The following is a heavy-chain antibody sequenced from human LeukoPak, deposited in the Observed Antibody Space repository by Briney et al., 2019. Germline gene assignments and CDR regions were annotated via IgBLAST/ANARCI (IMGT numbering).Heavy chain of an antibody. CDR3: AKDIRVDSSRAALDY. V-gene: IGHV1-69*13. CDR2: IIPIFGTA. J-gene: IGHJ4*02. D-gene: IGHD6-13*01. Sequence: ASVKVSCKASGGTFSSYAISWVRQAPGQGLEWMGGIIPIFGTANYAQKFQGRVTITADESTSTAYMELSSLRSEDTAVYYCAKDIRVDSSRAALDYWGQGTLVTVSS. CDR1: GGTFSSYA.